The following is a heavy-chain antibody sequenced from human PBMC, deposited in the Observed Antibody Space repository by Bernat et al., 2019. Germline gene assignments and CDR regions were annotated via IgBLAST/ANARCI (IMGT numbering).Heavy chain of an antibody. D-gene: IGHD6-6*01. CDR1: GFTFSSYG. CDR3: ARDSSEYSSSKRAPLNY. J-gene: IGHJ4*02. V-gene: IGHV3-33*01. Sequence: QVQLVESGGGVVQPGRSLRLSCAASGFTFSSYGMHWVRQAPGKGLAWVAVIWYDGSNKYYADSVKGRFTISRDNSKNTLYLQMNSLRAEDTAVYYCARDSSEYSSSKRAPLNYWGQGTLVTVSS. CDR2: IWYDGSNK.